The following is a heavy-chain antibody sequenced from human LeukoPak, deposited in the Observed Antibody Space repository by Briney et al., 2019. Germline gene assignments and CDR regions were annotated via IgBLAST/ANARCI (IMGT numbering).Heavy chain of an antibody. Sequence: SETLSLTCAVYGGSFSGYYWSWIRQPPGKGLEWIGEINHSGSTNYNPSLKSRVTISVDTSKNQFSLKRSSVTAADTAVYYCARERVDSSEGYCSGGSCPNYGMDVWGQGTTVTVSS. J-gene: IGHJ6*02. V-gene: IGHV4-34*01. CDR2: INHSGST. CDR1: GGSFSGYY. CDR3: ARERVDSSEGYCSGGSCPNYGMDV. D-gene: IGHD2-15*01.